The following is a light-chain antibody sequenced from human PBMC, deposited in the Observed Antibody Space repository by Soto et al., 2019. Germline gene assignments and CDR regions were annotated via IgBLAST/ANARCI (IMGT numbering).Light chain of an antibody. Sequence: IVLTQSPAPLSLSPGERATLSCRASQSVSSYLAWYQQKPGQAPRLLIYDASNRATGIPARFSGSGSGTDFTLTINSLEPEDSAVYYCQQRSNWPSISFGQGTRLEIK. CDR3: QQRSNWPSIS. CDR2: DAS. CDR1: QSVSSY. V-gene: IGKV3-11*01. J-gene: IGKJ5*01.